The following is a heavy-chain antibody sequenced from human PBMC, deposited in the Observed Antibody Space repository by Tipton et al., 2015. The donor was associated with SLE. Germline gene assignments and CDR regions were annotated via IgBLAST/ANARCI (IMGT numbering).Heavy chain of an antibody. Sequence: QVQLVQSGGGLVQPGGSLRLSCAASGFTVSTNYMTWVRQAPGKGLEWIGSIYYSGSTYCNPSLKSRVTISVDTSKNQFSLKLSSVTAADTAVYYCAREPLEVREWFDLWGRGTLVTVSS. V-gene: IGHV4-39*07. CDR3: AREPLEVREWFDL. CDR1: GFTVSTNY. J-gene: IGHJ2*01. CDR2: IYYSGST. D-gene: IGHD3-3*01.